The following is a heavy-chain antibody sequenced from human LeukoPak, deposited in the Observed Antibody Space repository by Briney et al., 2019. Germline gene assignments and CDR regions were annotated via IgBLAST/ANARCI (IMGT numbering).Heavy chain of an antibody. D-gene: IGHD1-26*01. V-gene: IGHV4-39*01. CDR2: FYYSGST. J-gene: IGHJ4*02. CDR1: GGSISSSSYY. CDR3: ARVVGATSPIFDY. Sequence: PSETLSLTCTVSGGSISSSSYYWGWIRQPPGKGLEWIGSFYYSGSTYYNPSLKSRVTISVDTSKNQFSLKLSSVTAADTAVYYCARVVGATSPIFDYWGQGTLVTVSS.